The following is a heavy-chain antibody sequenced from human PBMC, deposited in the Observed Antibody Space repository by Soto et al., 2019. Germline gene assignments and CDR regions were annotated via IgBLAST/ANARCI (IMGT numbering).Heavy chain of an antibody. CDR1: GFIFRDYG. J-gene: IGHJ4*02. V-gene: IGHV3-33*01. D-gene: IGHD3-10*01. CDR3: ARDPSHGSGSYLDY. Sequence: QVQLVESGGGVVQPGRSPRLSCAASGFIFRDYGMHWVRQAPGKGLEWVAVIWFDGSNKYYADSVKGRFTLSRDNSKNTLYLQMNGLRAEDTAVYYCARDPSHGSGSYLDYWGQGTLVTVSS. CDR2: IWFDGSNK.